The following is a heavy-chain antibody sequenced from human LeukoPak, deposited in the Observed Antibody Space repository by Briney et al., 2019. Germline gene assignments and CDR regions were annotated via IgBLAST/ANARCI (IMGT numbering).Heavy chain of an antibody. CDR3: ARDLSFGAPYNWFDP. D-gene: IGHD3-10*01. CDR1: GFTFNNNW. Sequence: GGSLRLSCVASGFTFNNNWMHWVRQAPGKGLVWVSRINNDGSTTSYADSVKGRFTISRDNAKNTLYLQMNNLRAEDTAVYYCARDLSFGAPYNWFDPWGQGTLVTVSS. J-gene: IGHJ5*02. V-gene: IGHV3-74*01. CDR2: INNDGSTT.